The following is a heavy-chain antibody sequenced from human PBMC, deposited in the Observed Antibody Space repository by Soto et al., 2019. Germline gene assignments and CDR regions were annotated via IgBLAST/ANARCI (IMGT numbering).Heavy chain of an antibody. V-gene: IGHV4-4*02. J-gene: IGHJ4*02. D-gene: IGHD2-2*02. CDR3: ARVHCSSTSCYSMTIDY. CDR1: GGSISSSNW. CDR2: IYHSGST. Sequence: QVQLQESGPGLVKPSGTLSLTCAVSGGSISSSNWWSWVRQPPGKGLEWIGEIYHSGSTKYNPSLKSRVTTSVDKSKNQFSLKLSSVTAADTAVYYCARVHCSSTSCYSMTIDYWGQGTLVTVSS.